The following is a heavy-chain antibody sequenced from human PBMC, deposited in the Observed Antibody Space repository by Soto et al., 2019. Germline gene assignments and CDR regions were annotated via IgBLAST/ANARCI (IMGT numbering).Heavy chain of an antibody. CDR1: GFTFSSYA. J-gene: IGHJ4*02. Sequence: PGGSLRLSCAASGFTFSSYAMSWVRQAPGKRLEWVSAISGSGGSTYYADSVEGRFTISRDNSKNTVYLQMNSLRLEDTAVYYCARGPSYSDSYFDHWGQGTLVTVSS. CDR2: ISGSGGST. CDR3: ARGPSYSDSYFDH. V-gene: IGHV3-23*01. D-gene: IGHD4-17*01.